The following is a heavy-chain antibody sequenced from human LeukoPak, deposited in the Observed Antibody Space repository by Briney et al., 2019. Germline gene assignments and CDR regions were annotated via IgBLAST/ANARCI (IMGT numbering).Heavy chain of an antibody. J-gene: IGHJ4*02. D-gene: IGHD3-9*01. CDR3: ASQYYDILTGYYLAGGDY. Sequence: PSETLSLTCTVSGGSISSINYYWGWIRQPPGKGREWIGSIYYSGSAYYNPSLKSRVTISVETSKNQLSLKLTSVTAADTAVYYCASQYYDILTGYYLAGGDYWGQGTLVTVSS. CDR1: GGSISSINYY. CDR2: IYYSGSA. V-gene: IGHV4-39*01.